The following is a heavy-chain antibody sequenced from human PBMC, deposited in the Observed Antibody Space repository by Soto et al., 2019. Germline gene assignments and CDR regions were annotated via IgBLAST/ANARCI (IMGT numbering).Heavy chain of an antibody. Sequence: SETLSLTCTVSGGSISSGRYYWSWIRQHPGKGLEWIGNIYYSGSTYYNPSLKSRVTISVDASKNQFSLKLSSVTDAGTAVYYCARENGYGDYDYWGHGTPVTVSS. CDR1: GGSISSGRYY. V-gene: IGHV4-31*03. CDR2: IYYSGST. CDR3: ARENGYGDYDY. D-gene: IGHD4-17*01. J-gene: IGHJ4*01.